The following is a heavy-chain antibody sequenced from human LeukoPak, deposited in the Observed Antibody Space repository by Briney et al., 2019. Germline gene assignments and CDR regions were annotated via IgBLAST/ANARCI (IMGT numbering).Heavy chain of an antibody. CDR3: AKARGYSYGGPFDY. D-gene: IGHD5-18*01. Sequence: GGSLRLSCAASGFTFSSYGVHWVRQAPGKGLEWVAVISYDGSNKYYADSVKGRFTISRDNSKNTLYLQMNSLRAEDTAVYYCAKARGYSYGGPFDYWGQGTLVTVSS. V-gene: IGHV3-30*18. J-gene: IGHJ4*02. CDR1: GFTFSSYG. CDR2: ISYDGSNK.